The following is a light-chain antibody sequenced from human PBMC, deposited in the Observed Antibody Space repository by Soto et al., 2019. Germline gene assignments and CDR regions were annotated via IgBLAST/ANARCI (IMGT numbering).Light chain of an antibody. Sequence: QPVLTQSPSASASLGASVKLTCTLSSGHSSYAIAWHQQQPEKGPRYLMKLNSDGSHSKGDGIPDRFSGSSSGAERYLTISSLPSEDEADYYCQTWGTYWVFGGGTKLTVL. CDR2: LNSDGSH. V-gene: IGLV4-69*01. CDR3: QTWGTYWV. CDR1: SGHSSYA. J-gene: IGLJ3*02.